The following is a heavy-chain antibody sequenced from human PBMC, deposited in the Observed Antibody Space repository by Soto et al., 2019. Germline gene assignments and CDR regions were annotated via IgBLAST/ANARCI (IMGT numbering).Heavy chain of an antibody. V-gene: IGHV3-15*01. CDR3: TTVRGYCSGGSCSPIDY. CDR2: IKSKTDGGTT. D-gene: IGHD2-15*01. J-gene: IGHJ4*02. CDR1: GFTFSNAW. Sequence: EVQLVESGGGLVKPGGSLRLSCAASGFTFSNAWMSWVRQAPGKGLEWVGRIKSKTDGGTTDYAAPVKGRFTISRDDSKNTLYLQMNSLKTEDTAVYYCTTVRGYCSGGSCSPIDYWGQGTLVTVSS.